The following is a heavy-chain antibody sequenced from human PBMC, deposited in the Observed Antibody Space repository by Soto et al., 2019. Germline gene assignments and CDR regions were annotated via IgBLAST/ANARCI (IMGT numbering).Heavy chain of an antibody. CDR2: IWYDGSNK. J-gene: IGHJ5*02. CDR3: AREKRHSSGWYDWFDP. V-gene: IGHV3-33*01. CDR1: GFTFSSYG. D-gene: IGHD6-19*01. Sequence: GGSLRLSCAASGFTFSSYGMHWVRQAPGKGLEWVAVIWYDGSNKYYADSVKGRFTISRDNSKNTLYPQMNSLRAEDTAVYYCAREKRHSSGWYDWFDPWGQGTLVPVSS.